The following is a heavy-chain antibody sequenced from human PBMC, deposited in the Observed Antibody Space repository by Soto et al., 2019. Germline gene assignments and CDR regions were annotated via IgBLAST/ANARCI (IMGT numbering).Heavy chain of an antibody. CDR2: ISGSGGSP. V-gene: IGHV3-23*01. CDR3: AKGTEYYDGSGHPIDY. J-gene: IGHJ4*02. CDR1: GFTFSSYA. Sequence: EVQLLESGGGLVQPGGSLRLSCAASGFTFSSYAMSWVRQAPGKGLEWVSSISGSGGSPYYADSVKGRFTISRDNSKNTLYLQVNSLRAEDTAVYYCAKGTEYYDGSGHPIDYWGQGTLVTVSS. D-gene: IGHD3-22*01.